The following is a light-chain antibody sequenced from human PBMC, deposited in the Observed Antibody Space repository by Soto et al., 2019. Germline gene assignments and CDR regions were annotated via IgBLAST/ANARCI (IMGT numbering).Light chain of an antibody. CDR1: QSLLHSNGYNY. CDR3: MQALQTPFT. Sequence: DIVMTQSPLSLPVTPGEPGSISCRSSQSLLHSNGYNYLDWYLQKPGQSPQLLIYLGSYRASGVPDRFSGSGSGTDFTLKISRVEAEDVGVYYCMQALQTPFTFGPGTKVDIK. V-gene: IGKV2-28*01. CDR2: LGS. J-gene: IGKJ3*01.